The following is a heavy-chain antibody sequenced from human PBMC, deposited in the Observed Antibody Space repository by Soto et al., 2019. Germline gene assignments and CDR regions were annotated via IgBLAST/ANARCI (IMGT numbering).Heavy chain of an antibody. V-gene: IGHV4-59*01. Sequence: QVQLQESGPGLVKPSETLSLTCTVSGGSIISYYWSWILQPPGKGLEWIGYIYYSGSTNYNPSLKSRVTISVDTSKNQFSLKLSSVTAADTAVYYCARVPSGVTTFDYWGQGTLVTVSS. CDR3: ARVPSGVTTFDY. CDR1: GGSIISYY. D-gene: IGHD4-17*01. J-gene: IGHJ4*02. CDR2: IYYSGST.